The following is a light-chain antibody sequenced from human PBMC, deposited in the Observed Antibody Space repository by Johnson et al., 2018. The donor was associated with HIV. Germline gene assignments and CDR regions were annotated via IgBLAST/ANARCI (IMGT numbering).Light chain of an antibody. CDR2: ENN. CDR3: GTWDSSLSRYV. V-gene: IGLV1-51*02. J-gene: IGLJ1*01. Sequence: LTQPPSVSAAPGQKVTISCSGSSSNIGNNYVSWYQQLPGTAPKLLIYENNKRPSGIPDRFSGSKSGTSATLGITGLQTGDEADYYCGTWDSSLSRYVFDTGTKVTVL. CDR1: SSNIGNNY.